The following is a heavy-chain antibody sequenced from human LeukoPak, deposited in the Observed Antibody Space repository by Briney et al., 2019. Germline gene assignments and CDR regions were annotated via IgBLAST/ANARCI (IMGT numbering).Heavy chain of an antibody. V-gene: IGHV4-34*01. CDR3: ARLGRQWLVLGFDY. CDR2: INHSGST. CDR1: GFTFSSFA. D-gene: IGHD6-19*01. J-gene: IGHJ4*02. Sequence: PGGSLRLSCAASGFTFSSFAMSWIRQPPGKGLEWIGEINHSGSTNYNPSLKSRVTISVDTSKNQFSLKLSSVTAADTAVYYCARLGRQWLVLGFDYWGQGTLVTVSS.